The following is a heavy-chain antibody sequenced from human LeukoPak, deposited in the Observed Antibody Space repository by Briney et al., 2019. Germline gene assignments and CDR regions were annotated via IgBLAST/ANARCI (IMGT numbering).Heavy chain of an antibody. V-gene: IGHV4-34*01. D-gene: IGHD3-10*01. CDR3: ASPGTITIAVDY. CDR1: GGSFSGYY. Sequence: SETLSLTCAVYGGSFSGYYWGWIRQPPGKGLEWIGSIYYSGSTYYNPSLKSRVTISVDTSKNQFSLKLSSVTAADTAVYYCASPGTITIAVDYWGQGTLVTVSS. CDR2: IYYSGST. J-gene: IGHJ4*02.